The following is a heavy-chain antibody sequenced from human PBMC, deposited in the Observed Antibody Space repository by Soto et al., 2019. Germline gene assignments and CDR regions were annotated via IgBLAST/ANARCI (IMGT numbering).Heavy chain of an antibody. Sequence: GGSLRLSCAASGFTFSSYSMNWVRQAPGKGLEWVSSISSSSSYIYYADSVKGRFTISRDNAKNSLYLQMNSLRAEDTAVYYCARVGGCSNGRCYSTNWFDTWGQGTLVTVSS. CDR3: ARVGGCSNGRCYSTNWFDT. CDR1: GFTFSSYS. D-gene: IGHD2-15*01. V-gene: IGHV3-21*01. CDR2: ISSSSSYI. J-gene: IGHJ5*02.